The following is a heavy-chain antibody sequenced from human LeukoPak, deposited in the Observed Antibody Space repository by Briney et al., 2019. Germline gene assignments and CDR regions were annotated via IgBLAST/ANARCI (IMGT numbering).Heavy chain of an antibody. D-gene: IGHD3-10*01. J-gene: IGHJ5*02. CDR1: GGSISSYY. Sequence: PSETLSLTCTVSGGSISSYYWSWIRQPPGKGLEWIGYIYYSGSTNYNPSLKSRVTISVDTSKNQFSLKLSSVTAADTAVYYCARVDVLLWFGEFHNWFDPWSQGTLVTVSS. V-gene: IGHV4-59*01. CDR3: ARVDVLLWFGEFHNWFDP. CDR2: IYYSGST.